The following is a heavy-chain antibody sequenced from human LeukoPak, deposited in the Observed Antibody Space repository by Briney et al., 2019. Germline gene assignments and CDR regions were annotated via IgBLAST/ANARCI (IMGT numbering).Heavy chain of an antibody. CDR1: GFTFSDYN. CDR3: ARVLRYCSGGNCYSGGLGYMDV. J-gene: IGHJ6*03. V-gene: IGHV3-11*01. CDR2: ISRSGSTK. Sequence: GGSLKLSCAASGFTFSDYNMRWIRQAPGKGLEWVSSISRSGSTKYYADSVKGRFTISRDNAKNSLFLQMNSLRAEDTAVYYCARVLRYCSGGNCYSGGLGYMDVWGKGTTVTISS. D-gene: IGHD2-15*01.